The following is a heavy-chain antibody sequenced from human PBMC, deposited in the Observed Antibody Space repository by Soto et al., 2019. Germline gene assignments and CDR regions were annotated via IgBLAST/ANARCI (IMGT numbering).Heavy chain of an antibody. CDR3: ETDALGYCSSTSCYTAFDY. V-gene: IGHV3-21*01. J-gene: IGHJ4*02. Sequence: PGGSLRLSCAASGFTFSSYSMNWVRQAPGKGLEWVSSISSSSSYIYCADSVKGRFTISRDNAKNSLYLQMNSLRAEDTAVYYCETDALGYCSSTSCYTAFDYWGQGTLVTVSS. CDR1: GFTFSSYS. CDR2: ISSSSSYI. D-gene: IGHD2-2*02.